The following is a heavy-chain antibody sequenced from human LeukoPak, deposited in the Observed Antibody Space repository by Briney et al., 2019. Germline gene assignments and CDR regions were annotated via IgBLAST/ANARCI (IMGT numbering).Heavy chain of an antibody. Sequence: GGSLRLSCAASGFTFSSYGMHWVRQAPGKGLEWVAVIWYDGSNKYYADSVKGRFTISRDNSKNTLYLQMNSLRAEDTAVYYCAKDPDSSGWYDAFDIWGQGTMVTVSS. CDR1: GFTFSSYG. D-gene: IGHD6-19*01. J-gene: IGHJ3*02. CDR2: IWYDGSNK. V-gene: IGHV3-33*06. CDR3: AKDPDSSGWYDAFDI.